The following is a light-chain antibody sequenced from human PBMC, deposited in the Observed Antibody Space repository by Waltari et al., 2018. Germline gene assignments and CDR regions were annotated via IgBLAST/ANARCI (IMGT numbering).Light chain of an antibody. Sequence: DIQLTQSPSFLPASVEDRVTIPCRASQGISSYLVWYQQKPGKAPKVLISAASALHSGVPSRFSGSGSGTQFTLTISSLQPEDGATYYCQQVNSYPLTFGGGTKVEIK. J-gene: IGKJ4*01. CDR1: QGISSY. CDR3: QQVNSYPLT. V-gene: IGKV1-9*01. CDR2: AAS.